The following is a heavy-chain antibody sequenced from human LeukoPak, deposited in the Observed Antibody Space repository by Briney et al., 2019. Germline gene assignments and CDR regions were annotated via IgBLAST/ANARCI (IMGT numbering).Heavy chain of an antibody. J-gene: IGHJ4*02. V-gene: IGHV3-74*01. Sequence: PGGSLRLSCAASGFAFSSYWMHWVRQAPGKGLVWVSQINSDGSSTTYADSVKGRFTISRDNAKNTLYLQMNSLRVEDTAVYYCARTQGFWGQGTLVTVSS. CDR3: ARTQGF. CDR1: GFAFSSYW. CDR2: INSDGSST.